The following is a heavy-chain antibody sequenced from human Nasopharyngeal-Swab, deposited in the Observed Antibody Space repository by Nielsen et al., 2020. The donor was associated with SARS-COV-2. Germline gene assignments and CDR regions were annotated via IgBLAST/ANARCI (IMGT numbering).Heavy chain of an antibody. Sequence: ASVKVSCRASGYTFTSYYMHWVRQAPGQGLEWMGIINPSGGSTSYAQKFQGRVTMTRDTSTSTVYMELSSLRSEDTAVYYCARVGYSYGYADYWGQGILVTVSS. D-gene: IGHD5-18*01. J-gene: IGHJ4*02. CDR3: ARVGYSYGYADY. V-gene: IGHV1-46*01. CDR1: GYTFTSYY. CDR2: INPSGGST.